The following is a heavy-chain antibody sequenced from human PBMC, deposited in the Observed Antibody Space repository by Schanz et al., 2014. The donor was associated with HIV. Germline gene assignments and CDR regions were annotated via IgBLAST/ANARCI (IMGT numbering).Heavy chain of an antibody. Sequence: QVQLVESGGGMVLPGTSLRLSCAASGGTFSAHAFHWVRQAPGRGLEWVALISHDGSNKYYADSVKGRFTVSRDNSKNRVFLQMNSLSTEDAAVYHCARSQKGTSCYSPLDFWGQGTPVTV. J-gene: IGHJ4*02. CDR2: ISHDGSNK. D-gene: IGHD2-2*01. CDR3: ARSQKGTSCYSPLDF. CDR1: GGTFSAHA. V-gene: IGHV3-30*03.